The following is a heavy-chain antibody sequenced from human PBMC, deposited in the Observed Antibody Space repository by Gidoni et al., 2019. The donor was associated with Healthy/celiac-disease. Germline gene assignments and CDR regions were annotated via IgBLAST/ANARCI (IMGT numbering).Heavy chain of an antibody. CDR1: GGSISSSSYY. CDR2: IYYSGST. D-gene: IGHD6-13*01. Sequence: QLQLQESGPGLVKPSETLSLTCTVSGGSISSSSYYWGWIRQPPGKGLEWIGSIYYSGSTYYNPSLKSRVTISVDTSKNRFSLKLSSVTAADTAVYYCARQGGIAAAGIDYWGQGTLVTVSS. CDR3: ARQGGIAAAGIDY. V-gene: IGHV4-39*01. J-gene: IGHJ4*02.